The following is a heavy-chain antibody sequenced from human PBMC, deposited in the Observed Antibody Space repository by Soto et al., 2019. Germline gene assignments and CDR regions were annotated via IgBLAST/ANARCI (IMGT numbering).Heavy chain of an antibody. J-gene: IGHJ4*02. CDR2: ISGSGGHS. CDR3: AKDCRRLAVAGSAFDS. Sequence: GSLVLPCAASGFTFNDYAMAWVRQAPGKGLEWVSSISGSGGHSSYADSVRGRFTISRDNVNSILSLDMSDLSAEDTAVYYCAKDCRRLAVAGSAFDSWGQGTLVTVYS. V-gene: IGHV3-23*01. D-gene: IGHD6-19*01. CDR1: GFTFNDYA.